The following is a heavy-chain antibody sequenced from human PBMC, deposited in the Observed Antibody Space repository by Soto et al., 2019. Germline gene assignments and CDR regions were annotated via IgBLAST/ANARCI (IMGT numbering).Heavy chain of an antibody. CDR1: GFTFSSYV. J-gene: IGHJ6*02. D-gene: IGHD3-3*01. Sequence: GGSLRLSCAASGFTFSSYVINWARQAPGKGLEWVSAISGNGGSTYYADSVKGRFTISRDNSKNTLYLQMNSLRAEDTAVYYCAKGYWGFLEGTYYYYYYGMDVWGQGTTVTVSS. CDR3: AKGYWGFLEGTYYYYYYGMDV. V-gene: IGHV3-23*01. CDR2: ISGNGGST.